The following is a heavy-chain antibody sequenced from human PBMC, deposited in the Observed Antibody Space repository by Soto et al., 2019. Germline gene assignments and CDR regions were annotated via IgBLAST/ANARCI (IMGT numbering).Heavy chain of an antibody. V-gene: IGHV5-51*01. J-gene: IGHJ6*02. Sequence: GESLKISCKGSGYSFTSYWIGWVRQMPGKGLEWMGIIYPGDSDTRYSPSFQGQVTISADKSISTAYLQWSSLKASDTAMYYCARTVYSSLTYYYHYGMDVWGQGTTVTVSS. CDR3: ARTVYSSLTYYYHYGMDV. CDR2: IYPGDSDT. CDR1: GYSFTSYW. D-gene: IGHD6-6*01.